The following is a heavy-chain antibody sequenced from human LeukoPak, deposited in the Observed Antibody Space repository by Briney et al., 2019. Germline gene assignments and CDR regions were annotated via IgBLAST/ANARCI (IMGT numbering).Heavy chain of an antibody. J-gene: IGHJ4*02. CDR2: ISGDGSST. V-gene: IGHV3-43*02. Sequence: GGSLRLSCAVSGFTFEDYAMHWVRQAPGKGLEWVSLISGDGSSTYYADSVKGRFTISRDNSENSLYLQMNSLRTGDTALYYCAKDWSSGCTYFDYWGQGTLV. D-gene: IGHD3-22*01. CDR1: GFTFEDYA. CDR3: AKDWSSGCTYFDY.